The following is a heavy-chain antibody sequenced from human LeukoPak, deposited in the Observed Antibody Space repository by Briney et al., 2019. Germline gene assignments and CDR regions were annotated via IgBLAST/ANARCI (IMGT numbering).Heavy chain of an antibody. J-gene: IGHJ5*02. Sequence: GASVKVSCKDSGYTFTGHFIQWVRQAPGQGPEWMGRIDPNDGGTNYAQKFQGRVTMTRDTSISTAYMKLSSLRSDDTAVYYCARGSDSGTPRWFDPWGQGTLVTV. CDR3: ARGSDSGTPRWFDP. CDR2: IDPNDGGT. CDR1: GYTFTGHF. V-gene: IGHV1-2*06. D-gene: IGHD1-26*01.